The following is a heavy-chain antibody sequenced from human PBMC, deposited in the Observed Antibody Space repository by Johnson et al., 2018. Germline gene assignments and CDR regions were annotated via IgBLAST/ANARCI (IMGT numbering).Heavy chain of an antibody. CDR1: GGTFSSYT. D-gene: IGHD3-3*01. CDR3: ARDPRGTMFGVVSSHYYYGMDV. CDR2: IIPIFGTA. V-gene: IGHV1-69*15. Sequence: QVQLVQSGAEVKKPGSSVKVSCKASGGTFSSYTISWVRQAPGQGLEWMGRIIPIFGTANYAQKFQGRVTITADESTGTAYMELSSLRSGDTAVYYCARDPRGTMFGVVSSHYYYGMDVWGQGTTVTVSS. J-gene: IGHJ6*02.